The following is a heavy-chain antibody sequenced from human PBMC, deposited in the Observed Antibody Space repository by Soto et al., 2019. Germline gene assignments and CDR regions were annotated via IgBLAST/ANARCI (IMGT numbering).Heavy chain of an antibody. V-gene: IGHV3-23*01. CDR3: ARGPRTPPPHDYGMDV. CDR1: GFTFSSHV. D-gene: IGHD2-15*01. CDR2: ISGGGGTT. Sequence: EVQLLESGGGLVQPGGSLRLSCAASGFTFSSHVMNWVRQAPGKGLEWVAAISGGGGTTFYEDSVEGRFTMSRDNSKDTQSLQMNSLRAKDTALYNCARGPRTPPPHDYGMDVWGQGTTVTVSS. J-gene: IGHJ6*02.